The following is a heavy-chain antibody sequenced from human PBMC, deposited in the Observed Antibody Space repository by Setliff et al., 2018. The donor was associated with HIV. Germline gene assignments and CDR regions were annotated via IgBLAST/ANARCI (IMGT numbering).Heavy chain of an antibody. CDR1: GGTFSSYA. Sequence: ASVKVSCKASGGTFSSYAINWVRQATGQGLEWMGWMNPNSGNTGYAQKFQGRVTMTRNTSISTAYMELSSLRSEDTAVYYCARGPPRDILTGYYKWGRETYYYYYGMDVWGQGTTVTVSS. V-gene: IGHV1-8*02. CDR2: MNPNSGNT. J-gene: IGHJ6*02. D-gene: IGHD3-9*01. CDR3: ARGPPRDILTGYYKWGRETYYYYYGMDV.